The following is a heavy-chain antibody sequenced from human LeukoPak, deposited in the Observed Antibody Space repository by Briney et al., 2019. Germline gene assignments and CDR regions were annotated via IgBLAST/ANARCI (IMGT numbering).Heavy chain of an antibody. CDR2: ISSSGSTI. V-gene: IGHV3-48*03. J-gene: IGHJ5*02. CDR3: ARGQGWVDP. CDR1: GFTFSSYE. Sequence: GGSLRLSCAASGFTFSSYEMNWVRQAPGKGLEWVSYISSSGSTIYYADSVKGRFTISRDNAKNSLYLQMDSLGVEDMAVYYCARGQGWVDPWGQGTLVTVSS.